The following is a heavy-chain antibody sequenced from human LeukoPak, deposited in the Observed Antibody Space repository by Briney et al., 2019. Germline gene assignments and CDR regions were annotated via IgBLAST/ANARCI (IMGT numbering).Heavy chain of an antibody. J-gene: IGHJ4*02. Sequence: GESLKISCKGSGYIFASYWIGWVRQMPGKGLEWMGIIYPGDSDTRYSPSFQGQVTISADKSISTAYLQWSSLKASDTAVYYCARLGYCTNGVCSYFDYWGQGTLVTVSS. CDR2: IYPGDSDT. CDR1: GYIFASYW. V-gene: IGHV5-51*01. D-gene: IGHD2-8*01. CDR3: ARLGYCTNGVCSYFDY.